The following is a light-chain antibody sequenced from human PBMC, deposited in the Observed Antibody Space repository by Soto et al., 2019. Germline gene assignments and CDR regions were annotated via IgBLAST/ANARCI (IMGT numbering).Light chain of an antibody. CDR3: QQYSTYPIT. V-gene: IGKV1-8*01. J-gene: IGKJ5*01. CDR2: GAS. Sequence: AIRMTQSPSSFSASTGDRVTITCRASQGINRALAWYQQKPGKAPELLIYGASTLQSGVPSRLSGSGSGTDFTLTITRLQSEDVATYYCQQYSTYPITFGQGTRLEIK. CDR1: QGINRA.